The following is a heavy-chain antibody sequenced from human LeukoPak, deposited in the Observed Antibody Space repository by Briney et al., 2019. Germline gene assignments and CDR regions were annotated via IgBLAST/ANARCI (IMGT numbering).Heavy chain of an antibody. CDR2: ITNSSYI. CDR1: GFTFSSYS. Sequence: GGSLRLSCAASGFTFSSYSMNWVRQAPGKGLEWVSSITNSSYIYYADSVKGRFTISRDNAKNSLYLQMNSLRAEDTAVYYCARDLVLYGDYWGQGTLVTVSS. V-gene: IGHV3-21*01. CDR3: ARDLVLYGDY. J-gene: IGHJ4*02. D-gene: IGHD4-17*01.